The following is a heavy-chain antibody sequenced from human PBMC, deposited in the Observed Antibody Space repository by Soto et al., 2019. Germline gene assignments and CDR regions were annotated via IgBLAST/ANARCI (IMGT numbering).Heavy chain of an antibody. J-gene: IGHJ4*02. CDR1: GYTFTSYA. CDR3: ARSSGYYLIDDY. V-gene: IGHV1-3*05. CDR2: INAGNGNT. Sequence: QVQLVQSGAEEKKPGASVKVSCKASGYTFTSYAMHWVRQAPGQRLEWMGWINAGNGNTKYSQKFQGRVTITRDKSASTDYMELSRLRSEDTAVYYCARSSGYYLIDDYWGQGTLVTVSS. D-gene: IGHD3-22*01.